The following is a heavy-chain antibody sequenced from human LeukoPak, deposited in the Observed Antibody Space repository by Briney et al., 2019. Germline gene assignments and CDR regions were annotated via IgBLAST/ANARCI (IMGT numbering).Heavy chain of an antibody. D-gene: IGHD3-10*01. CDR2: IYTSGST. V-gene: IGHV4-61*02. CDR1: GGSVSSGNFY. J-gene: IGHJ5*02. CDR3: ATSWRFGELDNWFDP. Sequence: SQTLSLTCTVSGGSVSSGNFYWNWIRQPAGKGLEWIGRIYTSGSTNYNPSLKSRVTISVDTSKNQFSLKLSSVTAADTAVYYCATSWRFGELDNWFDPWGQGTLVTVSS.